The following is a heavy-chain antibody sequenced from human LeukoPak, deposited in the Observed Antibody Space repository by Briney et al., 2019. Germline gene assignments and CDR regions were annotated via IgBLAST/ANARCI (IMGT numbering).Heavy chain of an antibody. D-gene: IGHD4-23*01. CDR1: GFTSGDFV. J-gene: IGHJ4*02. CDR3: TRDYGGFDY. CDR2: IRSKVYGGTT. V-gene: IGHV3-49*04. Sequence: RTLRLSCRASGFTSGDFVMTWVRQAPGKRLEWVGFIRSKVYGGTTEYAASVKGRFIISRDDSKSIAYLQMNSLKTEDTAVYYCTRDYGGFDYWGQGTLVTVSS.